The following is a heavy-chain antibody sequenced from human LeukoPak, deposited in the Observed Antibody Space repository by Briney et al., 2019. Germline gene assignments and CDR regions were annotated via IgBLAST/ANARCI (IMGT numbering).Heavy chain of an antibody. D-gene: IGHD1-26*01. CDR3: GGGGSYLSAFDI. CDR1: GFTVSSNY. Sequence: GGSLRLSCAASGFTVSSNYMSWVRQAPGQGLEWVSIIYSGGSTFYADSVMGRFTISRDNSKNTLYLQMNSLRAEDTAAYYYGGGGSYLSAFDIWGQGTMVSVSS. J-gene: IGHJ3*02. V-gene: IGHV3-53*01. CDR2: IYSGGST.